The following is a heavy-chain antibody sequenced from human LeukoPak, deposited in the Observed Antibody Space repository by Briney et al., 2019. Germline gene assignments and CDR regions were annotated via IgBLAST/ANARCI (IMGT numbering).Heavy chain of an antibody. CDR3: ARDSNYYDSSAYYDTFDI. CDR1: GFSFSTYW. V-gene: IGHV3-7*01. J-gene: IGHJ3*02. D-gene: IGHD3-22*01. CDR2: IKKDGSEK. Sequence: PGGSLRLSCEASGFSFSTYWMTWVRQAPGKGREWVANIKKDGSEKPYVDSGRGRFTISRDNARNSLYLQMSSLRVEDTAMYYCARDSNYYDSSAYYDTFDIWGQGTMVTVSS.